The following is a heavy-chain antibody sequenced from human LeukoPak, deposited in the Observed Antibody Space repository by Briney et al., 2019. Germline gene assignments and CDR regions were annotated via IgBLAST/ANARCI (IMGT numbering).Heavy chain of an antibody. Sequence: SETLSLTCTVSGGSISSYYWSWIRQPAGKGLEWLGRIYTSGSTNYNPSLKSRVTTSVDTSKNQFSLKLSSVTAADTAVYYCARALPGYSYGSYFFDYWGQGTLVTVSS. D-gene: IGHD5-18*01. CDR1: GGSISSYY. CDR3: ARALPGYSYGSYFFDY. J-gene: IGHJ4*02. V-gene: IGHV4-4*07. CDR2: IYTSGST.